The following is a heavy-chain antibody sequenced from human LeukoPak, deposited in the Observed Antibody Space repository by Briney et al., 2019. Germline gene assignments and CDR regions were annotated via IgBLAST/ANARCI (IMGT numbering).Heavy chain of an antibody. Sequence: GGSLILSCAASGFTFSDHYMDWVRQPPGKGLEWVGRTRNRANSYTAEYAASVKGRFTISRDDSKNSLYLQMNSLKTEDTAVYYCARVKVEWELLQIAFDIWGQGTMVTVSS. CDR3: ARVKVEWELLQIAFDI. J-gene: IGHJ3*02. D-gene: IGHD1-26*01. CDR1: GFTFSDHY. CDR2: TRNRANSYTA. V-gene: IGHV3-72*01.